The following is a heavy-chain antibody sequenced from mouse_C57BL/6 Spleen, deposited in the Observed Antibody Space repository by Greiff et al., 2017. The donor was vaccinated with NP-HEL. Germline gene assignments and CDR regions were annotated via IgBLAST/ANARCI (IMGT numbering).Heavy chain of an antibody. D-gene: IGHD2-4*01. CDR1: GYTFTEYT. J-gene: IGHJ4*01. CDR2: FYPGSGSI. V-gene: IGHV1-62-2*01. CDR3: ARNEEGYYEDDDAMDD. Sequence: VQLQQSGAELVKPGASVKLSCKASGYTFTEYTIHWVKQRSGQGLEWIGWFYPGSGSIKYNEKFKDKATLTADKSSSTVYMELSSLTSEDSAVYFGARNEEGYYEDDDAMDDWGQGTSVTVSS.